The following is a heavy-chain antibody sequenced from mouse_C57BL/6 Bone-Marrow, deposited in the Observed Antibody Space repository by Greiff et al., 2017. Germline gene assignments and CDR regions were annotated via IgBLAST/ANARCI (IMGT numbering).Heavy chain of an antibody. V-gene: IGHV7-1*01. CDR1: GFTFSDFY. CDR3: ARDAPITTVVANYAMDY. J-gene: IGHJ4*01. CDR2: SRNKANDYTT. D-gene: IGHD1-1*01. Sequence: EVKLVESGGGLVQSGRSLRLSCATSGFTFSDFYMEWVRQAPGKGLEWIAASRNKANDYTTEYSASVKGRFIVSRDTSQSILYLQMNALRAEDTAIYYCARDAPITTVVANYAMDYWGQGTSVTVSS.